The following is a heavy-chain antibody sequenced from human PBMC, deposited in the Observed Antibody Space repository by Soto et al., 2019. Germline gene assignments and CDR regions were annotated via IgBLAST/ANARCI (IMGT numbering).Heavy chain of an antibody. CDR3: AREEEAVAGYYYGMDV. CDR1: GGSISSSSYY. Sequence: SETLSLTCTVSGGSISSSSYYWGWIRQPPGKGLEWIGSIYYSGSTYYNPSLKSRVTISVDTSKNQFSLKLSSVTAADTAVYYCAREEEAVAGYYYGMDVWGQGTTVTVSS. CDR2: IYYSGST. V-gene: IGHV4-39*02. J-gene: IGHJ6*02. D-gene: IGHD6-19*01.